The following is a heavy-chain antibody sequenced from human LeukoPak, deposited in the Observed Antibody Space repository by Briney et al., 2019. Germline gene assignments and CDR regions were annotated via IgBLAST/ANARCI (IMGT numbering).Heavy chain of an antibody. Sequence: SETLPLTCTVSGGSISSYYWSWIRQPPGKGLEWIGYIYHSGSATYNPSLSSRVTISIDTSKNQFSLKLTSVTAADTAVYYCARDSNYFGWRPFDSWGQGTLVTVSS. CDR1: GGSISSYY. D-gene: IGHD3-10*01. CDR3: ARDSNYFGWRPFDS. CDR2: IYHSGSA. J-gene: IGHJ4*02. V-gene: IGHV4-59*12.